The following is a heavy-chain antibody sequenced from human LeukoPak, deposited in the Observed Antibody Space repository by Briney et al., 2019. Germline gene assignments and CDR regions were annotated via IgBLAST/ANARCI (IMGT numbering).Heavy chain of an antibody. Sequence: SETLSLTCTVSGGSISSGGYYWSWIRQHPGKGLEWIGYIYYSGSTYYNPSLKSRVTISVDTSKNQFSLKLSSVTAADTAVYYCARDSRSGSYVRNWFDPWGQGTLVTVSS. D-gene: IGHD3-10*01. CDR3: ARDSRSGSYVRNWFDP. CDR2: IYYSGST. CDR1: GGSISSGGYY. V-gene: IGHV4-31*03. J-gene: IGHJ5*02.